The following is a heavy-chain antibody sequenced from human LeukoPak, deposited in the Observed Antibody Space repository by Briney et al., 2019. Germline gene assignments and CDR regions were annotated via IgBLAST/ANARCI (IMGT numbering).Heavy chain of an antibody. CDR1: GFTFSTYG. J-gene: IGHJ4*02. D-gene: IGHD3-3*01. V-gene: IGHV3-30*01. CDR2: ISDDGTKK. CDR3: ARGASGFFDY. Sequence: GRSLRLSCAASGFTFSTYGVHWVRQAPGEGLEWVAVISDDGTKKYYAGSVKGRFTISRDNSKNTLYLQMNSLRPEDTAVYYCARGASGFFDYWGQGTLVTVSS.